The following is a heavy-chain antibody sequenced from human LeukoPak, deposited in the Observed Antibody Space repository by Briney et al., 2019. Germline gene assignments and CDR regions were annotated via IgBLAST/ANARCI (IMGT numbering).Heavy chain of an antibody. CDR3: ASNVDIVVEGFDY. J-gene: IGHJ4*02. Sequence: ASVKVSCKASGYTFTGYYMHWVRQAPGQGLEWMGWINPNSGGTNYAQKFQGRVTMTRDTSISTAYMKLSRLRSDDTAVYYSASNVDIVVEGFDYWGQGTLVTVSS. CDR1: GYTFTGYY. CDR2: INPNSGGT. D-gene: IGHD5-12*01. V-gene: IGHV1-2*02.